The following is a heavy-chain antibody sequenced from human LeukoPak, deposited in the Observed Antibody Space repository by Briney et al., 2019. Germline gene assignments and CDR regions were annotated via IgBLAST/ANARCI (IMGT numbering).Heavy chain of an antibody. V-gene: IGHV3-30-3*01. CDR3: ARELLDPIYEDY. J-gene: IGHJ4*02. Sequence: GGSLRLSCAASGFTFSSYAMHWVRQAPGKGLEWVAVISYDGSNKYYADSVKGRFTISRDNSKNTLYLQMNSLRAEDTAVYYCARELLDPIYEDYWGQGTLVTVSS. CDR2: ISYDGSNK. D-gene: IGHD5/OR15-5a*01. CDR1: GFTFSSYA.